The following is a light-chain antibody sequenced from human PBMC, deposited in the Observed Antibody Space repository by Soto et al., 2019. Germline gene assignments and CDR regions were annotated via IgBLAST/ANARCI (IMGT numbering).Light chain of an antibody. V-gene: IGKV1-8*01. CDR3: QQHYSYPYT. CDR2: AAS. J-gene: IGKJ2*01. CDR1: QDISGS. Sequence: IRTTQSPSSFSASTGDRVTITCRASQDISGSLAWYQQKPGRAPKLLIHAASTLQSGVPSRFSGSGSGTDFTLTFSCLQSEDFATYYCQQHYSYPYTFGQGTKLEIK.